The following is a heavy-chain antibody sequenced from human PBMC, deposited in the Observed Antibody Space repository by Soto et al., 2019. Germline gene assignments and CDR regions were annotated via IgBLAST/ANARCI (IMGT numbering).Heavy chain of an antibody. Sequence: LRLSCAASGFTFSSYAMSWVRQAPGKGLEWVSAISGSGGSTYYADSVRGRFTISRDNSKNTLYLQMNSLRAEDTAVYYCAKVAVAGPLFDYWGQGTLVTVSS. J-gene: IGHJ4*02. CDR2: ISGSGGST. CDR3: AKVAVAGPLFDY. D-gene: IGHD6-19*01. V-gene: IGHV3-23*01. CDR1: GFTFSSYA.